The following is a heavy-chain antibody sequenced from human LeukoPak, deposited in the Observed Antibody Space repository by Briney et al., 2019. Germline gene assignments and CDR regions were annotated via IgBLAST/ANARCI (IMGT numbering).Heavy chain of an antibody. CDR3: ARVIRTPHVVVVTAFDAPDL. CDR1: GYTFTNYG. D-gene: IGHD2-21*02. J-gene: IGHJ3*01. V-gene: IGHV1-18*01. Sequence: ASVKVSCKASGYTFTNYGINWVRQAPGQGLEWMGWISALNGYTNYAQSFQDRVSMTVDTSATTVYLDLRSLRSDDTAVYWCARVIRTPHVVVVTAFDAPDLWGQGTVVTVSS. CDR2: ISALNGYT.